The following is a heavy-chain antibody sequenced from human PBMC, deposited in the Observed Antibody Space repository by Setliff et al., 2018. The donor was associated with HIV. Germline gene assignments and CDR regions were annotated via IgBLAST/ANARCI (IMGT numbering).Heavy chain of an antibody. CDR1: AGSITGYF. V-gene: IGHV4-59*01. CDR3: ARVERVESAFDI. Sequence: KTSETLSLTCSVSAGSITGYFWTWIRQPPGKGLEWIGNIYQNGRTNYNASLTSRVTISVDTPKKQFSLRLTSVTAADTAVYYCARVERVESAFDIWGQGTMVTVSS. J-gene: IGHJ3*02. D-gene: IGHD6-25*01. CDR2: IYQNGRT.